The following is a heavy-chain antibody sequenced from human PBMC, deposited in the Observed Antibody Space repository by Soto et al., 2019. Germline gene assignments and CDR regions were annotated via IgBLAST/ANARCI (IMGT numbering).Heavy chain of an antibody. CDR3: ARQNSRRQNDGWYYFDY. CDR1: GGSISSYY. J-gene: IGHJ4*02. V-gene: IGHV4-59*08. Sequence: SETLSLTCTVSGGSISSYYWSWIRQPPGKGLEWIGYIYYSGSTNYNPSLKSRVTISVDTSKNQFSLKLSSVTAADTAVYYCARQNSRRQNDGWYYFDYWGQGTLVTVSS. CDR2: IYYSGST. D-gene: IGHD6-19*01.